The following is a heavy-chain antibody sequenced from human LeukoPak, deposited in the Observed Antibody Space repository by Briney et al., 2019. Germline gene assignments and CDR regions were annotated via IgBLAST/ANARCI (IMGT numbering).Heavy chain of an antibody. V-gene: IGHV3-11*03. D-gene: IGHD3-10*01. J-gene: IGHJ6*02. CDR2: ISSSSSYT. Sequence: GGSLRLSCAASGFTVSSNYMSWIRQAPGKGLEWVSYISSSSSYTNYADSVKGRFTISRDNAKNSLYLQMNSLRAEDTAVYYCYGSGSTLYYYGMDVWGQGTTVTVSS. CDR3: YGSGSTLYYYGMDV. CDR1: GFTVSSNY.